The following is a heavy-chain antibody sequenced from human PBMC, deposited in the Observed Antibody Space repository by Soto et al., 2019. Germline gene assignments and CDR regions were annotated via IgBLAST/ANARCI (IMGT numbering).Heavy chain of an antibody. Sequence: GGSLRLSCSASGFTFSSYAMHWVRQAPGKGLEYVSGVRGNGDPPFYADSVKGRFTISRDNSKNTLYLQMSSLSADDTAVYYCVKSRGGNNLDFFDWGQGALVTVSS. CDR2: VRGNGDPP. J-gene: IGHJ4*02. V-gene: IGHV3-64D*06. D-gene: IGHD5-12*01. CDR3: VKSRGGNNLDFFD. CDR1: GFTFSSYA.